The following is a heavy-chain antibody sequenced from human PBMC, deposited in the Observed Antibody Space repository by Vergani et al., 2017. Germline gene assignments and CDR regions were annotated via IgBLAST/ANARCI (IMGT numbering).Heavy chain of an antibody. V-gene: IGHV4-34*01. Sequence: QVQLQQWGAGLLKPSETLSLTCAVYGGSFSGYYWSWIRQPPGKGLEWIGEINHSGSTNYNPSLKSRVTISVDTSKNQFALKLSSVTAADTAVYYCARVSGSYPYYFDYWGQGTLVTVSS. CDR3: ARVSGSYPYYFDY. D-gene: IGHD1-26*01. CDR2: INHSGST. CDR1: GGSFSGYY. J-gene: IGHJ4*02.